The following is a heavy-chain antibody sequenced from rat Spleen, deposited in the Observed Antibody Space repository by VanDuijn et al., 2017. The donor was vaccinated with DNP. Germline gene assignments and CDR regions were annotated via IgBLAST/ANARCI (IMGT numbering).Heavy chain of an antibody. D-gene: IGHD1-1*01. V-gene: IGHV2-72*01. CDR3: TRDPLQWAFDY. Sequence: QVQLEESGPGLMQPSETLSLTCTVSGFSLTSNGVGWVRQPLGKGMVWMGTIWAGATTHYNSAVQSRLSISRDTSKRQVFLKMSSLQTDDTGTYYFTRDPLQWAFDYWGQGVMVTVSS. J-gene: IGHJ2*01. CDR2: IWAGATT. CDR1: GFSLTSNG.